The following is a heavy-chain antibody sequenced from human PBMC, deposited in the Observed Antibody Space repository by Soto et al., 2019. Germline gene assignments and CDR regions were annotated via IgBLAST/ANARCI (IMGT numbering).Heavy chain of an antibody. J-gene: IGHJ4*02. D-gene: IGHD6-25*01. CDR1: GFTFSSHP. CDR2: INQEGDTT. CDR3: ARDAAVDGRNSLLLDY. V-gene: IGHV3-64*02. Sequence: PGGSLRLSCAASGFTFSSHPMHWVRQSPGKGLEHVAVINQEGDTTEYADSVKGRFTISRDNSKNTLFLQLGSVRDDDMAVYYGARDAAVDGRNSLLLDYWGQGTQVTVSS.